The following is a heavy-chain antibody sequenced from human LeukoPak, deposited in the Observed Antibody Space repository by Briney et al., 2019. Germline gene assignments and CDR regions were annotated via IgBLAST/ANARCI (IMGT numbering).Heavy chain of an antibody. CDR1: GGSIRTSEDH. CDR3: AREPTQPLRFGEFHPFDN. Sequence: PSETLSLTCTVSGGSIRTSEDHWTWIRQHPGKGLEWIGYTSNSDYPDSNPSLKSRVTISLDTSKNQFSLKLRSVTAADTAVYYCAREPTQPLRFGEFHPFDNWGQGTLVTVSS. CDR2: TSNSDYP. J-gene: IGHJ4*02. D-gene: IGHD3-10*01. V-gene: IGHV4-31*03.